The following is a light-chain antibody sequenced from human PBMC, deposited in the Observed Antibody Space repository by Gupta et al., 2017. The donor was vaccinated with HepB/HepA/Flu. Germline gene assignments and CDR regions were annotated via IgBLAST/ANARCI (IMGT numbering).Light chain of an antibody. Sequence: QSALTQPASVSGSPGQSIPISCTGTSSDVSRYNYVSWYQQHPGKAPKLMIYDVSSRPSGVSNRFSGSKSGNTASLTISGLQAEDEADYYCCSYTSSNTLAFGGGTKLTVL. CDR2: DVS. CDR3: CSYTSSNTLA. CDR1: SSDVSRYNY. J-gene: IGLJ2*01. V-gene: IGLV2-14*03.